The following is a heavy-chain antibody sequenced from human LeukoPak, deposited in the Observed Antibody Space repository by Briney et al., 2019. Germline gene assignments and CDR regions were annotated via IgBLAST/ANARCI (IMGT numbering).Heavy chain of an antibody. J-gene: IGHJ4*02. Sequence: GESLQISCKGSGYSFTSYWIGWVRQMPGKGLEWMGIIYPGDSDTRYSPSFQGQVTISADKSISTAYLQWSSLKASDTAMYYCTARGVDYYGSGSYSDYWGQGTLVTVSS. CDR3: TARGVDYYGSGSYSDY. V-gene: IGHV5-51*01. CDR2: IYPGDSDT. CDR1: GYSFTSYW. D-gene: IGHD3-10*01.